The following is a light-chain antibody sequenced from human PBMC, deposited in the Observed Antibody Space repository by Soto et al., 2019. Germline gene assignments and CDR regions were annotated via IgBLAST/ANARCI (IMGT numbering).Light chain of an antibody. J-gene: IGKJ2*01. V-gene: IGKV2-30*01. CDR2: KVS. Sequence: DVVMTQSPLSLPVTLGQPASISCRSSQSLVYSDGNTYLNWFQQRPGQSPRRLIYKVSNRDSGVPDRSSGSGSGTDFTLKISRVEAEDVGVYYCMQGTHWPPMYTFGQGTKLEIK. CDR3: MQGTHWPPMYT. CDR1: QSLVYSDGNTY.